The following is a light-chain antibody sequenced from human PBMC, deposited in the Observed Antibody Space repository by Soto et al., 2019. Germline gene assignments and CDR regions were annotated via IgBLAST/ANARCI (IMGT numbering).Light chain of an antibody. J-gene: IGKJ5*01. CDR2: DAY. CDR1: QSFRGL. V-gene: IGKV3-11*01. Sequence: EGVLTQSPVTLSLSPGEIATLSCRASQSFRGLLAWYQQKPGQAPRLLIYDAYNRATGIPPRFSGSGSGTDFTLTISSLEPEDSAVYYCQQRHMWPITFGQGTRLENK. CDR3: QQRHMWPIT.